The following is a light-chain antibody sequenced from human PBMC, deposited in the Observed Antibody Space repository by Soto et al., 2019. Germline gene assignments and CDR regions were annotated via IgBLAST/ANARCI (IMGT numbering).Light chain of an antibody. Sequence: DIQMTQSPSSLFASVGDRVTITCRASQIINTWLAWYQQRPGKAPKLLIYRASNLVNGVPSRFSGSGSGTEFTLTISSLQPDDFSIYYSQQYETYSGTFGPGTKV. V-gene: IGKV1-5*03. CDR1: QIINTW. CDR2: RAS. J-gene: IGKJ3*01. CDR3: QQYETYSGT.